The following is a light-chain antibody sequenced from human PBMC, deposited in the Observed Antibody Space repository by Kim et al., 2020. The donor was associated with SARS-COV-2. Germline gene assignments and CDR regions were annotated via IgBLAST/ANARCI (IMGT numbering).Light chain of an antibody. J-gene: IGKJ4*01. CDR3: QQSVT. CDR2: GAY. CDR1: QSVGTC. Sequence: ATLSVSPGEGVTLSCRTSQSVGTCLAWYQQKPGQAPRLLIYGAYSRAAGTPARFSGRGSGTQFTLTISSLQSEDFAFYYCQQSVTFGGGTKVEIK. V-gene: IGKV3-15*01.